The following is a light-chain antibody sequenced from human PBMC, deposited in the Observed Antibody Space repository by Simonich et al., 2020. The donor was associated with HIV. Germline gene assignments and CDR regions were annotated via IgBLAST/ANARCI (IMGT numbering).Light chain of an antibody. J-gene: IGLJ3*02. CDR1: SGGMAGDY. CDR2: EDN. V-gene: IGLV6-57*03. Sequence: NFMLTQPHSVSESPGKTVTISCTRSSGGMAGDYVLWYQQRPGSAPTAVISEDNQRPSGVPDRFSGSIDSSSNSATPTISGLKTEDEADYYCQSYDGSNHRVFGGGTKLTVL. CDR3: QSYDGSNHRV.